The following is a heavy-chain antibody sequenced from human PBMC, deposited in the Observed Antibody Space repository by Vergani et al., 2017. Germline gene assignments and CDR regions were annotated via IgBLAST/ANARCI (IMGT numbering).Heavy chain of an antibody. D-gene: IGHD2-15*01. J-gene: IGHJ4*02. V-gene: IGHV1-46*02. CDR2: VNFVTGAA. CDR1: GYIFKNYY. Sequence: QVQLVQSGAAVKKPGASAKVSCTASGYIFKNYYMHWLRLAPGQGFQWMGVVNFVTGAATSPQKFEGRITMTRDTSTATFYMDLSSLKYEDTAIYYCATSIGYCTSGSCRPYYSDLWGQGTLVTVSS. CDR3: ATSIGYCTSGSCRPYYSDL.